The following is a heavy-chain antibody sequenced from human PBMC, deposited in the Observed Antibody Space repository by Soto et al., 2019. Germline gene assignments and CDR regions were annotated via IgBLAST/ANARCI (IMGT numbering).Heavy chain of an antibody. CDR2: ISAYNGNT. J-gene: IGHJ6*02. CDR1: GYTFTSYG. CDR3: ARESYDILTAPYGMDV. Sequence: GYTFTSYGISWVRQAPGQGLEWMGWISAYNGNTNYAQKLQGRVTMTTDTSTSTAYMELRSLRSDDTAVYYCARESYDILTAPYGMDVWGQGTTVTVSS. V-gene: IGHV1-18*01. D-gene: IGHD3-9*01.